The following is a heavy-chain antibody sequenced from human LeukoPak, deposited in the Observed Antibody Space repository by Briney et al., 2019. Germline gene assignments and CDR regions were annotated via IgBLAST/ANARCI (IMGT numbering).Heavy chain of an antibody. D-gene: IGHD5-12*01. CDR3: AKDGGYDYLWRGTRDYFDY. CDR1: GFTFSSYG. Sequence: PGGSLRLSCAASGFTFSSYGMHWVRQAPGKGLEWVAVISYDGGNKYYADSVKGRFTISGDNSKNTLYLQMNSLRAEDTAVYYCAKDGGYDYLWRGTRDYFDYWGQGTLVTVSS. J-gene: IGHJ4*02. CDR2: ISYDGGNK. V-gene: IGHV3-30*18.